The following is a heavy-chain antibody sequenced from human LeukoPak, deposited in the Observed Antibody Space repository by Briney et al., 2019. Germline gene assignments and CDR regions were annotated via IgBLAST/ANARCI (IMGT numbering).Heavy chain of an antibody. D-gene: IGHD6-19*01. CDR1: GFTFSSYE. J-gene: IGHJ2*01. V-gene: IGHV3-48*03. CDR3: AKSPKWYSSGVYWYFDL. CDR2: ISSSGSTI. Sequence: GGSLRLSCAASGFTFSSYEMNWVRQAPGKGLEWVSYISSSGSTIYYADSVKGRFTISRDNSKNTLYLQMNSLRAEDTAVYYCAKSPKWYSSGVYWYFDLWGRGTLVTVSS.